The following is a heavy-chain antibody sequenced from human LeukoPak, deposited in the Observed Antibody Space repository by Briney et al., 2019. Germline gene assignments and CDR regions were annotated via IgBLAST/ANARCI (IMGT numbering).Heavy chain of an antibody. CDR3: AKDELWFGELTFDY. Sequence: GGSLRLSCAVSGFTFSSYGMHWVRQAPGKGLEWVAFIRYDGSNKYYADSVKGRFTISRDNSKNTLYLQMNSLRAEDTAVYYCAKDELWFGELTFDYWGQGTLVTVSS. V-gene: IGHV3-30*02. CDR1: GFTFSSYG. D-gene: IGHD3-10*01. CDR2: IRYDGSNK. J-gene: IGHJ4*02.